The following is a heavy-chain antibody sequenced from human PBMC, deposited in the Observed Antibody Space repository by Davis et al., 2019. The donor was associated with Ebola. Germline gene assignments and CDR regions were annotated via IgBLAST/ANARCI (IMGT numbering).Heavy chain of an antibody. J-gene: IGHJ4*02. CDR3: ASSLEYCSSTSCWGLYFDY. CDR2: ISASNGNT. D-gene: IGHD2-2*01. V-gene: IGHV1-18*01. Sequence: AASVKVSCKASGYTFTSYGISWVRQAPGQGLEWMGWISASNGNTNYAQKLQGRVTMTTDTSTSTAYMELRRLGSDDTAVYYCASSLEYCSSTSCWGLYFDYWGQGTQVTVSS. CDR1: GYTFTSYG.